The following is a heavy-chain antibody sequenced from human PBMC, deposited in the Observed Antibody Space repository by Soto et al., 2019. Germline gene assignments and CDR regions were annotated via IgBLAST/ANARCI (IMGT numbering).Heavy chain of an antibody. V-gene: IGHV1-18*01. CDR2: ISANRGHT. CDR1: GQTYTKYG. Sequence: QVQLTQSGADVKMPGASVMVSCKATGQTYTKYGISWVRQAPGQGLEWLGWISANRGHTNYDPKFQGRVTMTTDTSTNTVYMELRSLATDDTAVYYCGRDGDEWDRGYLDSWGQGTLVTVSS. J-gene: IGHJ4*02. CDR3: GRDGDEWDRGYLDS. D-gene: IGHD1-26*01.